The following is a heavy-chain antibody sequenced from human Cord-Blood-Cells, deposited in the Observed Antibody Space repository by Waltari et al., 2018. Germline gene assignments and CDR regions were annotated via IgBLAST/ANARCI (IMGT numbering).Heavy chain of an antibody. CDR1: GFTFDDYA. J-gene: IGHJ4*02. CDR2: ISWNSGSI. CDR3: AKDIFRVGTSLDY. D-gene: IGHD1-1*01. Sequence: GGLVQPDRSLRLSCAASGFTFDDYAMHWVRQAPGKGLEWVSGISWNSGSIGYADSVKGRFTISRDNAKNSLYLQMNSLRAEDTALYYCAKDIFRVGTSLDYWGQGTLVTVSS. V-gene: IGHV3-9*01.